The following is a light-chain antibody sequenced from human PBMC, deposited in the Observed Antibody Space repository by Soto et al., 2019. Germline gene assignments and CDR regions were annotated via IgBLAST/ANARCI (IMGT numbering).Light chain of an antibody. Sequence: QSVLTQPASVSGSPGQSVTISCTGASSDVADYNYVSWYQQHPGKAPKLMIYEVTKRPSGVPDRFSGSKSGNTASLTVSGLQAEYESDYYCSSYAGSNNWVFGGGTKVTVL. V-gene: IGLV2-8*01. CDR1: SSDVADYNY. J-gene: IGLJ2*01. CDR2: EVT. CDR3: SSYAGSNNWV.